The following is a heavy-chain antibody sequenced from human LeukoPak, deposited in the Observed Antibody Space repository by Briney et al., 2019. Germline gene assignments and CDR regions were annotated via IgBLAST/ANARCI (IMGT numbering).Heavy chain of an antibody. CDR1: GFTFSSYG. CDR3: AKDGHSYYYDSSGIDY. V-gene: IGHV3-30*02. J-gene: IGHJ4*02. D-gene: IGHD3-22*01. CDR2: IRYDGSNK. Sequence: PGGSLRLSCAASGFTFSSYGMHWVRQAPDKGLEWVAFIRYDGSNKYYADSVKGRFTISRDDSKNTLYLQMNSLRAEDTAVYYCAKDGHSYYYDSSGIDYWGQGTLVTVSS.